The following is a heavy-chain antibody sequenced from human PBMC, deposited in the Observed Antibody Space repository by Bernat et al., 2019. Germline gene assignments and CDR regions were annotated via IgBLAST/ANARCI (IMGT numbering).Heavy chain of an antibody. CDR2: INPNSGGT. D-gene: IGHD6-13*01. Sequence: QVQLVQSGAEVKKPGASVKVSCKASGYTFTSYGISWVRQAPGQGLEWMGWINPNSGGTNYAQKFQGWVSMTRDTSISTAYMELSRLRSDDTAVYYCAKGDPTAGTFDIWGQGTMVTVS. CDR1: GYTFTSYG. V-gene: IGHV1-2*04. CDR3: AKGDPTAGTFDI. J-gene: IGHJ3*02.